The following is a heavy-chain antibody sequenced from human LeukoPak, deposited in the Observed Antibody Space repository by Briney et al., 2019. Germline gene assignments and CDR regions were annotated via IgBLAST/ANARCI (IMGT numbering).Heavy chain of an antibody. D-gene: IGHD6-19*01. CDR2: INHSGST. CDR3: ARGRWAAFSGYSSGWYY. J-gene: IGHJ4*02. CDR1: GGSFSGYY. Sequence: SSETLSLTCAVYGGSFSGYYWSWIRQPPGKGLEWIGEINHSGSTNYNPSLKSRVTISVDTSKNQFSLKLSSVTAADTAVYYCARGRWAAFSGYSSGWYYWGQGTLVTVSS. V-gene: IGHV4-34*01.